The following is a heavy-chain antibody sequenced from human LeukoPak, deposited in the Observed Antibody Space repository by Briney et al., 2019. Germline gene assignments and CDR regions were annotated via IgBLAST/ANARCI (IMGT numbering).Heavy chain of an antibody. CDR1: GGSISSGSYY. CDR2: IYTSGST. V-gene: IGHV4-61*02. J-gene: IGHJ4*02. Sequence: SETLSLTCTVSGGSISSGSYYWSWIRQPAGKGLEWIGRIYTSGSTNYNPSLRSRVTISVDTSKNQFSLKLSFVTAADTAVYYCARDCHGWLRFAFDYWGQGTLVTVSS. D-gene: IGHD5-12*01. CDR3: ARDCHGWLRFAFDY.